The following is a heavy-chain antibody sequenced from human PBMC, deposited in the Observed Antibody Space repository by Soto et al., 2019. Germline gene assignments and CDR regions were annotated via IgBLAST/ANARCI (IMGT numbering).Heavy chain of an antibody. CDR2: INPNSGGT. Sequence: QVQLVQSGAEMKKPGASVKVSCKASGFTLTTYYIHWVRQAPGQGLEWMGWINPNSGGTKYAQKFQGRVTMTRDTSSSTAYMEVTRLTSDDTALYYCAKEVDSSGWLSHWGQGTVVTVSS. V-gene: IGHV1-2*02. CDR1: GFTLTTYY. D-gene: IGHD6-19*01. J-gene: IGHJ4*02. CDR3: AKEVDSSGWLSH.